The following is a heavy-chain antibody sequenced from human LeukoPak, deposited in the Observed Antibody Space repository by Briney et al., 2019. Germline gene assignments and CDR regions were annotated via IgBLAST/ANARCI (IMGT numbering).Heavy chain of an antibody. Sequence: GRSLRLSCAASGFTFSSYAMHWARQAPGKGLEWVAVISYDGSNKYYADSVKGRFTISRDNSRNTLYLQMNSLRAEDTAVYYCARDRYGGNSGYYFDYWGQGTLVTVSS. D-gene: IGHD4-23*01. J-gene: IGHJ4*02. V-gene: IGHV3-30*04. CDR1: GFTFSSYA. CDR3: ARDRYGGNSGYYFDY. CDR2: ISYDGSNK.